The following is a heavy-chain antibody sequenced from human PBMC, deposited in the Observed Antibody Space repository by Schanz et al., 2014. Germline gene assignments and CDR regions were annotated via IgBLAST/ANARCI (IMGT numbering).Heavy chain of an antibody. CDR1: GFTFITYT. D-gene: IGHD6-19*01. CDR2: ISNSGTTI. V-gene: IGHV3-48*04. Sequence: EVQLLESGGGLVQPGGSLRLSCATSGFTFITYTMNWVRQTPGKGLEWVSYISNSGTTIYYADSVKGRFTISRDNAKNSLYLQMNSLRVEDTAVYYCARDLISSGWYGWGQGTLVAVSS. CDR3: ARDLISSGWYG. J-gene: IGHJ4*02.